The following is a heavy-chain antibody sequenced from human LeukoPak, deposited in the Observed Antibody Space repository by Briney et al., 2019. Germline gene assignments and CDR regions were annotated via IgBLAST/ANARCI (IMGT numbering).Heavy chain of an antibody. CDR1: GYTFTGYY. CDR3: ARFGAPQWSGAPLGINAFDL. J-gene: IGHJ3*01. D-gene: IGHD3-10*01. V-gene: IGHV1-2*06. CDR2: ISPNSGAT. Sequence: ASVKVSCKASGYTFTGYYIHWVRQAPGQGLEWLGRISPNSGATNFAQKFQGRVTMTRDTSISTVYFELSRLRSDDTAEYYCARFGAPQWSGAPLGINAFDLWGQGTMVTVSS.